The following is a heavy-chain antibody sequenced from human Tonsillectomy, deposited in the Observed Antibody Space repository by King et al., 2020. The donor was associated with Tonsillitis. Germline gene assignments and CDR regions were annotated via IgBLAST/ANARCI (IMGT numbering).Heavy chain of an antibody. Sequence: VQLQESGPGLVKPSETLSLTCTVSGGSISSYYWSWIRQPPGKGLEGSGYIYYSGSTNYNPSLKSRVTISVDTSKNQFSLKLSSVTAADTAVYYCARLKRATLRNYYYYMDVWGKGTTVTVSS. V-gene: IGHV4-59*08. D-gene: IGHD1-26*01. J-gene: IGHJ6*03. CDR2: IYYSGST. CDR3: ARLKRATLRNYYYYMDV. CDR1: GGSISSYY.